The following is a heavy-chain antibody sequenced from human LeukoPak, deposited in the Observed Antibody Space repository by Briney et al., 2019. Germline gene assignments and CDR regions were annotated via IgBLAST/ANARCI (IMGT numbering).Heavy chain of an antibody. Sequence: GGSLRLSCAASGFTFSGSAMHWVRQAPGKGLEWISYISSSSSTIYYADSVKGRFTISRDNAKNSLYLQMNSLRAEDTAVYYCASRYCSSTSCYDYNYFDYWGQGTLVTVSS. CDR3: ASRYCSSTSCYDYNYFDY. J-gene: IGHJ4*02. CDR1: GFTFSGSA. D-gene: IGHD2-2*01. CDR2: ISSSSSTI. V-gene: IGHV3-48*01.